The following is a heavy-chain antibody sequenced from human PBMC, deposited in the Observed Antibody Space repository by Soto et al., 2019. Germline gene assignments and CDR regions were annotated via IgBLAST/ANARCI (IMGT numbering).Heavy chain of an antibody. Sequence: ASVKVSCKASGYTFTSYAMHWVRQAPGQRLEWMGWINAGNGNTKYSQNFQGRVTITRDASATTVYMELSSLRSEDTAVYYCARNYYRSGSYYPGGYWGQGTLVTVSS. CDR1: GYTFTSYA. J-gene: IGHJ4*02. CDR3: ARNYYRSGSYYPGGY. CDR2: INAGNGNT. V-gene: IGHV1-3*01. D-gene: IGHD3-10*01.